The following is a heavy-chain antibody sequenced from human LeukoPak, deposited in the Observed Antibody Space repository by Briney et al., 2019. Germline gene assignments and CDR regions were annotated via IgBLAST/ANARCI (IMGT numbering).Heavy chain of an antibody. CDR2: ISYHGSNK. CDR1: GFTFITCA. V-gene: IGHV3-30*09. J-gene: IGHJ4*02. D-gene: IGHD6-19*01. Sequence: PGGSLRLSCAASGFTFITCAMHWVRRAPGKGLEWVAVISYHGSNKDYADSVKGRFAISRDNSKNTLYLEMNSLRAEDTAVYYCAREGPVAGNFDYWGQGTLVTVSS. CDR3: AREGPVAGNFDY.